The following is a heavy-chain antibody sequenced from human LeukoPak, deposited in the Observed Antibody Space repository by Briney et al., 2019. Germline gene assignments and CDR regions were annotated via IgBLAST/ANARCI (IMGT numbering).Heavy chain of an antibody. D-gene: IGHD3-22*01. Sequence: PGGSRRLSCAASGFTFSGYSMNWVRQAPGKGLEWVSSISSSSSYIYYADSVKGRFTISRDNAKNSLYLQMNSLRAEDTAVYYCASGHYDSSGYPSGYDYWGQGTLVTVSS. CDR2: ISSSSSYI. J-gene: IGHJ4*02. CDR3: ASGHYDSSGYPSGYDY. CDR1: GFTFSGYS. V-gene: IGHV3-21*01.